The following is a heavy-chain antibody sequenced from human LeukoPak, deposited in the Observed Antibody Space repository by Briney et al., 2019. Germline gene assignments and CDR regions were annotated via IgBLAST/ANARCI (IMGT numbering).Heavy chain of an antibody. CDR2: INHSGST. CDR3: ARGPLAAPWGYYYYYYMDV. Sequence: PSETLSLTCAVYGGSFSGYYWSWIRQPPGKGLEWIGEINHSGSTNYNPSLKSRVTISVDTSKNQFSLKLSSVTAADTAVYYCARGPLAAPWGYYYYYYMDVWGKGTTVTVSS. D-gene: IGHD6-13*01. J-gene: IGHJ6*03. V-gene: IGHV4-34*01. CDR1: GGSFSGYY.